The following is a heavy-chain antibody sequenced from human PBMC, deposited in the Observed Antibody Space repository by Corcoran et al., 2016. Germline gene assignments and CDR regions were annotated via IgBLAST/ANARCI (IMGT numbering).Heavy chain of an antibody. CDR1: GGSFSGYY. Sequence: QVQLQQWGAGLLKPSETLSLTCAVYGGSFSGYYWSWIRQPPGKGLEWIGEINHSGSTNYNPSLKSRVTISVDTSKNQFSLKLSSVTAADTAVDDCASAPGGWLLSCGDYWGQGTLVTVSA. D-gene: IGHD3-9*01. CDR3: ASAPGGWLLSCGDY. CDR2: INHSGST. J-gene: IGHJ4*02. V-gene: IGHV4-34*01.